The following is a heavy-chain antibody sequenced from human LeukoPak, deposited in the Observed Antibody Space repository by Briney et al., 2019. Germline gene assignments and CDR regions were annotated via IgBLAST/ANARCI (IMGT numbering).Heavy chain of an antibody. Sequence: GGSLRLSCAGSGFSISNYGMNWVRQAPGKGLEWLSYIRSDSSTKYYADSVEGRFTISRDNAKNSLYLQMNSLRDEDTAVYYCARLRGYYGSGSYFPDYWGQGTLVTVSS. D-gene: IGHD3-10*01. CDR1: GFSISNYG. J-gene: IGHJ4*02. V-gene: IGHV3-48*02. CDR2: IRSDSSTK. CDR3: ARLRGYYGSGSYFPDY.